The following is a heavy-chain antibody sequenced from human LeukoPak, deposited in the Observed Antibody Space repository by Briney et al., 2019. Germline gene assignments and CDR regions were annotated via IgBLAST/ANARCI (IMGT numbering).Heavy chain of an antibody. CDR2: IYYIGTT. CDR3: ARCVRRNAFDI. D-gene: IGHD5/OR15-5a*01. V-gene: IGHV4-59*01. J-gene: IGHJ3*02. Sequence: ASETLSLTCTVSGSSISSYYWNWIRQPPGKGLEWIGYIYYIGTTNYNPSLKSRVTISVDTSKNQFSLKLSSVTAADTAVYYCARCVRRNAFDIWGQGTMVTVSS. CDR1: GSSISSYY.